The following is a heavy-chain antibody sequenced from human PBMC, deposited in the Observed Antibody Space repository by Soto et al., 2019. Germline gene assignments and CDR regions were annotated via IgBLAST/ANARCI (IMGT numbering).Heavy chain of an antibody. CDR2: IYTSGST. CDR1: GGSISSYY. J-gene: IGHJ6*02. Sequence: PSETLSLTCTVSGGSISSYYWSWIRQPAGKGLEWIGRIYTSGSTNYNPSLKSRVTMSVDTSKNQFSLKLSSVTAADTAVYYCARDPVGVEARAYYYYYGMDVWGQGTTVTVSS. D-gene: IGHD2-8*01. CDR3: ARDPVGVEARAYYYYYGMDV. V-gene: IGHV4-4*07.